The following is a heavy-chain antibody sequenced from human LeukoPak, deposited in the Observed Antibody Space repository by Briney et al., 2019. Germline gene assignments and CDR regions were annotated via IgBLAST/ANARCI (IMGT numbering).Heavy chain of an antibody. V-gene: IGHV5-51*01. CDR3: ARVVTSQVSDWFDP. CDR2: IYPGNSHT. D-gene: IGHD2-21*02. Sequence: GESLKISCKGSGYTFTTYWIGWVRQMPGKGLEWMGIIYPGNSHTRYSPSFQGQVTISADKSISTAYLQWSSLKASDTAMYYCARVVTSQVSDWFDPWGQGTLVTVSS. CDR1: GYTFTTYW. J-gene: IGHJ5*02.